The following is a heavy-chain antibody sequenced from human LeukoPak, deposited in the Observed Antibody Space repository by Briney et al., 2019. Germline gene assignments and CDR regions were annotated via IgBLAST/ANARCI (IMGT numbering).Heavy chain of an antibody. V-gene: IGHV3-7*01. Sequence: GGSLRLSCAASGFTFISFLMTWVRQAPGKGLEWVANIKQDGGAKYYVDSVKGRFTISRDNAKNSLYLQMNSLRGEDTAVYYCARSGQGLAAAGVGYWGQGTLVTVSS. CDR1: GFTFISFL. J-gene: IGHJ4*02. CDR3: ARSGQGLAAAGVGY. D-gene: IGHD6-13*01. CDR2: IKQDGGAK.